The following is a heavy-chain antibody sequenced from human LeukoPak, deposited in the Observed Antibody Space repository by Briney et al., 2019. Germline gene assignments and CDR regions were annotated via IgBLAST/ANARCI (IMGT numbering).Heavy chain of an antibody. CDR3: ASTYGDYYNYYYYYMGV. D-gene: IGHD4-17*01. J-gene: IGHJ6*03. Sequence: SQTLSLTCTVSGGSISSGVSYWSWLRQLPGKGLEWIGYIYYSGTTYYNPSLKSRVTISVDTSKNQFSLRLSSVTAADTAVYYCASTYGDYYNYYYYYMGVWGKGTTVAVSS. V-gene: IGHV4-31*03. CDR1: GGSISSGVSY. CDR2: IYYSGTT.